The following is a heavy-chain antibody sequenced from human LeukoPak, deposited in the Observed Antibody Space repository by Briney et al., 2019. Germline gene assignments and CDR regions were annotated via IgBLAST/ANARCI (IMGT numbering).Heavy chain of an antibody. Sequence: PSETLSLTCTVSGGSISSSSYYWGWIRQPPGKGLEWIGYIYYSGSTNYNPSLKSRVTISVDTSKNQFSLKLSSVTAADTAVYYCARVNVDTAMVSILWRAFDIWGQGTMVTVSS. CDR3: ARVNVDTAMVSILWRAFDI. CDR2: IYYSGST. D-gene: IGHD5-18*01. V-gene: IGHV4-61*05. CDR1: GGSISSSSYY. J-gene: IGHJ3*02.